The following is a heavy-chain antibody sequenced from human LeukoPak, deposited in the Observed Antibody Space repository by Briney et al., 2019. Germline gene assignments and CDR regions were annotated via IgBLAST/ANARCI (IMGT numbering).Heavy chain of an antibody. CDR1: GFTFSIYG. V-gene: IGHV3-30*18. Sequence: GGSLRLSCTASGFTFSIYGMHWVRQSPGKGLEWVAGISFDGSIEYYSGSVKGRFTISRDNSRNTLYLPMTSLTTEDTAVYYCAKDFSVGVTMIRGPFDPWGQGTLVTVSS. D-gene: IGHD3-10*01. J-gene: IGHJ5*02. CDR2: ISFDGSIE. CDR3: AKDFSVGVTMIRGPFDP.